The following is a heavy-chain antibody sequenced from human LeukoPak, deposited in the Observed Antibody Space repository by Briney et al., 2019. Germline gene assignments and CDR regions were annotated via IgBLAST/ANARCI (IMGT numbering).Heavy chain of an antibody. CDR2: ISSSSSTI. V-gene: IGHV3-48*02. D-gene: IGHD6-6*01. CDR1: GFTFISYT. CDR3: ARESAARGAGLGYFDY. J-gene: IGHJ4*02. Sequence: PGGSLRLSCSASGFTFISYTMNWVRQAPGKGLEWVSSISSSSSTIYYADSVKGRFSISRDNAKNSLYLQMNRLRDEDTAVYYCARESAARGAGLGYFDYWGQGTLVTVSS.